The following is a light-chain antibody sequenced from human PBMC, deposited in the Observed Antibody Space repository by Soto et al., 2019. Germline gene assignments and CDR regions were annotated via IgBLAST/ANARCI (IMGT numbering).Light chain of an antibody. CDR2: AAS. J-gene: IGKJ2*01. CDR3: QQSYTTPYT. CDR1: QSIASY. V-gene: IGKV1-39*01. Sequence: DIQMTQSPSSLSASIGDRVTITCRASQSIASYLNWYQQKPGKAPKLLIYAASSLQSGVPSRFSGSGSGTDFTLTIRRLQPEDFATYYCQQSYTTPYTFGQGPKLEIK.